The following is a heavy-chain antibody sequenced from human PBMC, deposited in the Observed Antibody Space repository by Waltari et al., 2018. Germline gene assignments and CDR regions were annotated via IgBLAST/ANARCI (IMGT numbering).Heavy chain of an antibody. CDR2: IRSKVYGGTT. CDR1: GFTFGGYA. J-gene: IGHJ4*02. D-gene: IGHD3-10*01. V-gene: IGHV3-49*04. CDR3: TRDLMYGTATFGY. Sequence: EVQLVESGGGLVQPGRSVSISCIASGFTFGGYALSWVRQAPGKGLEWVGFIRSKVYGGTTEYAASVKGRFTISRDDSRSVAYLHMNSLKTEDTAVYYCTRDLMYGTATFGYWGQGTLVTVSS.